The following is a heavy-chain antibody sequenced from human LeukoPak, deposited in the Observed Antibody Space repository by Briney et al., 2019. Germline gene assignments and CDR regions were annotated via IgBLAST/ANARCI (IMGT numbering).Heavy chain of an antibody. J-gene: IGHJ4*02. V-gene: IGHV3-23*01. D-gene: IGHD4-17*01. Sequence: GGSLRLSCAASGFTFSSYVMSWVRQAPGKGLEWVSLISGSGGSTYYADSVKGRFTISRDNSKNTLYLQMNSLRAEDTAVYYCAKDRHDDYGDYAYFDYWGQGTLVTVSS. CDR3: AKDRHDDYGDYAYFDY. CDR1: GFTFSSYV. CDR2: ISGSGGST.